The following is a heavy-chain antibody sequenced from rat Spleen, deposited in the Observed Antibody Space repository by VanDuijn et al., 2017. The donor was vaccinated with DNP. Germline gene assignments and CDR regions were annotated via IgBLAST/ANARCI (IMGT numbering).Heavy chain of an antibody. Sequence: EVQLVESGGGLVQPGRSLKLSCAASGFTFSDYYMAWVRQAPTRGLELVAYISFDVGFTYHGDSVKGRFTISRDNAKSTLYLQINSLRSEDMATYYCARHVLPLRVWDYWGQGVMVTVSS. V-gene: IGHV5-22*01. CDR1: GFTFSDYY. CDR2: ISFDVGFT. CDR3: ARHVLPLRVWDY. D-gene: IGHD1-4*01. J-gene: IGHJ2*01.